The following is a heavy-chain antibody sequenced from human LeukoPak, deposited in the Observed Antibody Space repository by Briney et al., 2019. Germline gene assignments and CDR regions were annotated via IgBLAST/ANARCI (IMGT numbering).Heavy chain of an antibody. Sequence: GGSLRLSCAASGFTFSSYAMSWVREAPGKGLNWVSAISGSGGSTYYADSVKGRFTISRDNSKNTLYLQVNSLRAEDTAVYYCAKASHYDNSGYQYYFDYWGQGTLVTVSS. D-gene: IGHD3-22*01. J-gene: IGHJ4*02. CDR3: AKASHYDNSGYQYYFDY. V-gene: IGHV3-23*01. CDR2: ISGSGGST. CDR1: GFTFSSYA.